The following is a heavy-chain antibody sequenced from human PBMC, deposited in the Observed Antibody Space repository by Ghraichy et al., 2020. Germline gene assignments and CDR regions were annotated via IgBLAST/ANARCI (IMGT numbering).Heavy chain of an antibody. CDR2: ISSSSSTI. Sequence: GGSLRLSCAASGFTFSSYSMNWVRQAPGKGLEWVSYISSSSSTIYYADSVKGRFTISRDNAKNSLYLQMNSLRAEDTAVYYCARDGRDFWSDSHYYYYGMDVWGQGTTVTVSS. CDR1: GFTFSSYS. J-gene: IGHJ6*02. V-gene: IGHV3-48*01. D-gene: IGHD3-3*01. CDR3: ARDGRDFWSDSHYYYYGMDV.